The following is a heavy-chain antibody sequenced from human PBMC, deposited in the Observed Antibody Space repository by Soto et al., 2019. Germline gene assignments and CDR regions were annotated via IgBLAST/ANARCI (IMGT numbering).Heavy chain of an antibody. Sequence: EVQLVESGGGLVQPGGSLRLSCAASGFTFSSYSMNWVRQAPGKGLEWVSYISSSSSTIYYADSVKGRFTISRDNAKNSLYLQMNSLRAEDTAVYYCASAIVVVPAAHLGPFDYWGQGTLVTVSS. J-gene: IGHJ4*02. D-gene: IGHD2-2*01. V-gene: IGHV3-48*01. CDR2: ISSSSSTI. CDR1: GFTFSSYS. CDR3: ASAIVVVPAAHLGPFDY.